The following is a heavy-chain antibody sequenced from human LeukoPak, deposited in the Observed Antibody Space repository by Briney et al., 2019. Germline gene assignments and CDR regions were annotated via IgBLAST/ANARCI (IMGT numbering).Heavy chain of an antibody. D-gene: IGHD6-13*01. CDR2: IYYSGST. V-gene: IGHV4-59*01. Sequence: TSETLSLTCTVSGGSISTYYWTWIRQPPGKGLEWIGYIYYSGSTNYNPSLKSRVTTSVDMSKNQFSLKLTSVTAADTAVYYCARGAVAGYLNAPLDYWGQGTLVTVSS. J-gene: IGHJ4*02. CDR3: ARGAVAGYLNAPLDY. CDR1: GGSISTYY.